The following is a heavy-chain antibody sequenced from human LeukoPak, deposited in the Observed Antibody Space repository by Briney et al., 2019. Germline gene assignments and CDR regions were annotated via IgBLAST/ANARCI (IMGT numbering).Heavy chain of an antibody. CDR1: GYTFTSYA. CDR3: ARGPGYSSGFNWFDP. D-gene: IGHD6-19*01. CDR2: INAGNGNT. Sequence: ASVKVSCKASGYTFTSYAMHWVRQAPGQRLEWMGWINAGNGNTKYSQKFQGRVTITRDTSASTAYMELSSLRSEDTAVHYCARGPGYSSGFNWFDPWGQGTPVTVSS. J-gene: IGHJ5*02. V-gene: IGHV1-3*01.